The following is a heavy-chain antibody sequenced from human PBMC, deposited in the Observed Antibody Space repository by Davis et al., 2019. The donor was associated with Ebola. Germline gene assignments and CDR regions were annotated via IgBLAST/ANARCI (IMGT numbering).Heavy chain of an antibody. V-gene: IGHV3-7*01. Sequence: GESLKISCAASGFTFSTYGMNWVRQAPGKGLEWVANLKQDGSEKYYVDSVKGRFTISRDNAKNSLYLQMNSLRAEDTAVYYCARAENLYGDFDYWGQGTLVTVSS. D-gene: IGHD4-17*01. CDR2: LKQDGSEK. CDR3: ARAENLYGDFDY. CDR1: GFTFSTYG. J-gene: IGHJ4*02.